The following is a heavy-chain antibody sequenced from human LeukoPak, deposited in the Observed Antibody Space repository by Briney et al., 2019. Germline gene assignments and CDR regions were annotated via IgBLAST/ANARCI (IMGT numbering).Heavy chain of an antibody. J-gene: IGHJ4*02. CDR1: GFTFSSYA. V-gene: IGHV3-23*01. CDR3: AKLFTVTRRFDY. Sequence: GGSLRLSCAASGFTFSSYAMSWVRQDPGKGLEWVSAISGSGGSTYYADSVKGRFTISRDNSKNTLYLQMNSLRAEDTAVCYCAKLFTVTRRFDYWGQGTLVTVSS. CDR2: ISGSGGST. D-gene: IGHD4-17*01.